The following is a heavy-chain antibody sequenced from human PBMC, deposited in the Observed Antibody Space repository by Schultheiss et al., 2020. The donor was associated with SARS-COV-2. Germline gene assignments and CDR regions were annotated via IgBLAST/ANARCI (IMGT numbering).Heavy chain of an antibody. D-gene: IGHD6-19*01. CDR2: ISSSSSFI. CDR1: GFTFSSYG. CDR3: ASGVYSSGWLLDY. J-gene: IGHJ4*02. Sequence: GGSLRLSCAASGFTFSSYGMHWVRQAPGKGLEWVSSISSSSSFIYYTDSVKGRFTISRDNAKNSLYLQMNSLRAEDTAVYYCASGVYSSGWLLDYWGQGTLVTVSS. V-gene: IGHV3-21*01.